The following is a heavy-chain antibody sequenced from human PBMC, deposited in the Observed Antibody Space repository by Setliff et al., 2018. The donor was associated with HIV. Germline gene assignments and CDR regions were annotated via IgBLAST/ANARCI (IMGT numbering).Heavy chain of an antibody. V-gene: IGHV3-30*03. D-gene: IGHD1-1*01. CDR2: ISYDGSRI. CDR3: ASARIPTGGTSTSLDF. CDR1: GFTFKDFA. Sequence: GGSLRLSCVASGFTFKDFAMYWVRQAPGKGLEWVSAISYDGSRIHYADSVKGRFTISRDNSRNTVFLQLSALRREDTAVYYCASARIPTGGTSTSLDFWGQGALVTVSS. J-gene: IGHJ4*02.